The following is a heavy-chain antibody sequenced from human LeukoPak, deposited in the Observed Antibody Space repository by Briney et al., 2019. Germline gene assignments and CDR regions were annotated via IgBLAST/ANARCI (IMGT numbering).Heavy chain of an antibody. Sequence: SETLSLTCTVSGGSISDSTFCWGWIRQPPGKGLEWIGSIHYSGSTYYNPSLKSGVTISVDTSKKQFSLKLSSVSAADTAVYYCARHVDSSGWYRSYFDYWGQGTLVTVSS. D-gene: IGHD6-19*01. CDR2: IHYSGST. CDR3: ARHVDSSGWYRSYFDY. CDR1: GGSISDSTFC. V-gene: IGHV4-39*01. J-gene: IGHJ4*02.